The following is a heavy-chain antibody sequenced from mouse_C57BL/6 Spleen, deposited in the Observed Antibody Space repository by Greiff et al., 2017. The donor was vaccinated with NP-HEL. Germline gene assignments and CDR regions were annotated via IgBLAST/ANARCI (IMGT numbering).Heavy chain of an antibody. CDR2: INPYNGGT. CDR1: GYTFTDYY. Sequence: VQLKQSGPVLVKPGASVKMSCKASGYTFTDYYMNWVKQSHGKSLEWIGVINPYNGGTSYNQKFKGKATLTVDKSSSTAYMELNSLTSEDSAVYYCARSGYGSSHFDYWGQGTTLTVSS. D-gene: IGHD1-1*01. CDR3: ARSGYGSSHFDY. V-gene: IGHV1-19*01. J-gene: IGHJ2*01.